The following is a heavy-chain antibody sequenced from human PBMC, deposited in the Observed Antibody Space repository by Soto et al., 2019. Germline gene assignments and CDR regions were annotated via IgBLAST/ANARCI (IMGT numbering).Heavy chain of an antibody. D-gene: IGHD3-3*01. CDR2: IKGDGITT. J-gene: IGHJ4*02. V-gene: IGHV3-74*01. CDR1: GFTFSSYW. CDR3: AIGAFGAYYLNY. Sequence: EVQLVDSGGGLVQPGGSLRLSCAASGFTFSSYWIHWVRQAPGEGLVWVSRIKGDGITTNYADSVKGRFTISRDYAKNTVVLQMNSLRAEDTAVYYCAIGAFGAYYLNYWGQGTLVTVSS.